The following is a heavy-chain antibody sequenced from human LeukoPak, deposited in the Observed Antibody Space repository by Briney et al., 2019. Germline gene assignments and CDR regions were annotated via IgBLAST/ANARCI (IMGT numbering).Heavy chain of an antibody. CDR3: ARDSAPTDILTGPPGGDYYYGMDV. CDR2: INPNSGGT. CDR1: GYTFTGYY. J-gene: IGHJ6*02. Sequence: ASVKVSCKASGYTFTGYYMHWVRQAPGQGLEWMGWINPNSGGTNYAQKFQGRVTMTRDTSISTAYMGLSRLRSDDTAVYYCARDSAPTDILTGPPGGDYYYGMDVWGQGTTVTVSS. V-gene: IGHV1-2*02. D-gene: IGHD3-9*01.